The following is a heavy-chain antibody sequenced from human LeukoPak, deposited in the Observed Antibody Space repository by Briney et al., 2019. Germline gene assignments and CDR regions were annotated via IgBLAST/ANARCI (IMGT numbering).Heavy chain of an antibody. CDR1: GYTFTGYC. CDR2: INPNSGGT. D-gene: IGHD4-17*01. J-gene: IGHJ4*02. Sequence: ASVKVSCKASGYTFTGYCMHWVRQAPGQGLEWMGWINPNSGGTNYAQKFQGRVTMTRDTSISTAYMELSRLRSDDTAVYYCARALAVTTLALDYWGQGTLVTVSS. V-gene: IGHV1-2*02. CDR3: ARALAVTTLALDY.